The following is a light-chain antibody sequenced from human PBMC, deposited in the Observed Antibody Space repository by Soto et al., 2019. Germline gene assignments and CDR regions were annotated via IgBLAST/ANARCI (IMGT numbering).Light chain of an antibody. CDR2: DAS. J-gene: IGKJ4*01. CDR1: QSISGW. Sequence: DIQLTQSPSSLSASVGSRFTIKCRASQSISGWLAWYQQKPGKAPKLLIYDASSLETGVPSRFSGNGYGTEFNLSISSLQTDDSATYYCQQYDSYPLTFGGGTKVDIK. V-gene: IGKV1-5*01. CDR3: QQYDSYPLT.